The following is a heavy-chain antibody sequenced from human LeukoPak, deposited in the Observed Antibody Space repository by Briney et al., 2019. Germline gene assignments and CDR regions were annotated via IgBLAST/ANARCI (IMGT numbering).Heavy chain of an antibody. Sequence: GASVKVSCKASGYTFSSYGISWVRQAPGQGLEWMGWISAYNGDINYAQKVQGRVTMTTDTSTNTAYMELRSLGSDDTAIYYCPRDCRLSGTSCYKIMDYWGQGALVTVSS. CDR1: GYTFSSYG. CDR3: PRDCRLSGTSCYKIMDY. D-gene: IGHD2-2*02. V-gene: IGHV1-18*01. J-gene: IGHJ4*02. CDR2: ISAYNGDI.